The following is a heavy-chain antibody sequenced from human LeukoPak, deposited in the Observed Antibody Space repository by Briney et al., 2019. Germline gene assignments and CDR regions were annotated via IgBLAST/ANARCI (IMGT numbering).Heavy chain of an antibody. D-gene: IGHD1-7*01. CDR1: GYTFTSYY. CDR3: ARDSGKLELRYYFDY. Sequence: ASVKVSCKASGYTFTSYYMHWVRQAPGQGLEWMGIINPSGGGTSYAQKFQGRVTMTRDMSTSTVYMELSSLRSEDTAVYYCARDSGKLELRYYFDYWGQGTLVTVSS. J-gene: IGHJ4*02. V-gene: IGHV1-46*01. CDR2: INPSGGGT.